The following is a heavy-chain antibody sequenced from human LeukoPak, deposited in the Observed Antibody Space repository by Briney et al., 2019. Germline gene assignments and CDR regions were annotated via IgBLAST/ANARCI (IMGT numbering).Heavy chain of an antibody. CDR3: ARDIELST. Sequence: PGGSLRLSCAASGFNFADSAMSWVRQTPRKGLEWVSLISFNGRNTYYGDSVKGRFTISRDNSKDTAYLQMNSLRAEDTAIFYCARDIELSTWGPGTMVTVSS. J-gene: IGHJ3*01. V-gene: IGHV3-23*01. D-gene: IGHD5-12*01. CDR1: GFNFADSA. CDR2: ISFNGRNT.